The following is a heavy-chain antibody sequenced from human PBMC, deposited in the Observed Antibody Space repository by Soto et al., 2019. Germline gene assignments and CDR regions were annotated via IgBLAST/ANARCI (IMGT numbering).Heavy chain of an antibody. J-gene: IGHJ3*02. V-gene: IGHV1-2*02. D-gene: IGHD3-9*01. Sequence: SVKVSCKASGYIFTGYYIQWVRQAPGQGLEWMGWINTKTGGTKYAQKFQGRVTMTRDTSINTAYMEVSRLRSDDTAVYYCATDKVAFDMWGQGTMVTVSS. CDR3: ATDKVAFDM. CDR2: INTKTGGT. CDR1: GYIFTGYY.